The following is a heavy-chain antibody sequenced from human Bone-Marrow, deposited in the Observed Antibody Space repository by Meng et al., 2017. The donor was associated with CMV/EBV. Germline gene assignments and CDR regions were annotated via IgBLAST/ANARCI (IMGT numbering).Heavy chain of an antibody. Sequence: SETLSLTCAVYGGSFSDYYWSWIRQPPGKGLEWIGEINHSGSTNYNPSLMSRVTISVDKSKNQFSLKLRSVTAADTAVYFCARGFICSSASCSNFGYWGQGTLVTVSS. CDR3: ARGFICSSASCSNFGY. CDR2: INHSGST. J-gene: IGHJ4*02. CDR1: GGSFSDYY. V-gene: IGHV4-34*01. D-gene: IGHD2-2*01.